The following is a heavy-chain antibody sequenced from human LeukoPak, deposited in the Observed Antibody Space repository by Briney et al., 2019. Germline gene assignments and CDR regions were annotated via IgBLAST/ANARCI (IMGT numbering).Heavy chain of an antibody. CDR2: ISSSSSTI. J-gene: IGHJ6*03. V-gene: IGHV3-48*01. CDR1: GFTFSSYS. D-gene: IGHD1-20*01. Sequence: GGSLRLSCGVSGFTFSSYSMNWVRQAPGKGLEWVSYISSSSSTIYYADSVKGRFTISRDNAKDSLYLQMNSLRAEDTAVYYCARDRNNWSPYYMDVWGKGTTVTVSS. CDR3: ARDRNNWSPYYMDV.